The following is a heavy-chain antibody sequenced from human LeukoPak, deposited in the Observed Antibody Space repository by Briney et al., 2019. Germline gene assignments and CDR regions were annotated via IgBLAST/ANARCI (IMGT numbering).Heavy chain of an antibody. J-gene: IGHJ3*02. CDR2: ISSNGGST. V-gene: IGHV3-64*01. Sequence: GGSLRLSCAASGFTFSSYAMHWVRQAPGKGLEYASAISSNGGSTYYANSVKGRFTISRDNSKNTLYLQMGSLRAEDMAVYYCARDTAMGPDAFDIWGQGTMVTVSS. D-gene: IGHD5-18*01. CDR3: ARDTAMGPDAFDI. CDR1: GFTFSSYA.